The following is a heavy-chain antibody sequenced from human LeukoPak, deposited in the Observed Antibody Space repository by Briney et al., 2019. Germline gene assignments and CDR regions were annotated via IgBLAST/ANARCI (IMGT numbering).Heavy chain of an antibody. CDR3: ARESQWELLNPHYYYYGMDV. V-gene: IGHV1-69*13. Sequence: SVKVSCKASGGTFSSYVISWVRQAPGQGLEWMGGIIPIFGTANYAQKFQGRVTITADESTSTAYMELSSLRSEDTAVYYCARESQWELLNPHYYYYGMDVWGQGTTVTVSS. CDR2: IIPIFGTA. CDR1: GGTFSSYV. J-gene: IGHJ6*02. D-gene: IGHD1-26*01.